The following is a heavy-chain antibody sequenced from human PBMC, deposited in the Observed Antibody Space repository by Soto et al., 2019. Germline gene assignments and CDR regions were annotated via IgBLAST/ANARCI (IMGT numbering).Heavy chain of an antibody. J-gene: IGHJ3*02. CDR3: AIVTVVVVAATRGYAFDI. CDR1: GYTFTSYD. CDR2: MNPNSVNT. D-gene: IGHD2-15*01. Sequence: ASVKVSCKASGYTFTSYDINWVRQATGQGLEWMGWMNPNSVNTGYAQKFQGRVTMTRNTSISTAYMELSSLRSEDTAVYYCAIVTVVVVAATRGYAFDIWGQGTMVTVSS. V-gene: IGHV1-8*01.